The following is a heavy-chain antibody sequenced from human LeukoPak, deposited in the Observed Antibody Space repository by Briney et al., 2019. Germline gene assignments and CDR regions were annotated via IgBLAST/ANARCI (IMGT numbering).Heavy chain of an antibody. J-gene: IGHJ4*02. V-gene: IGHV3-7*01. D-gene: IGHD3-3*01. CDR2: IKQDGSEK. Sequence: GGSLRLSCAASGFTFSSYWMSWVRQAPGKGLEWVANIKQDGSEKYYVDSVKGRFTISRDNAKNSLYLQMNSLRAEDMAVYYCARVGSGPRVLEWFRRHPNFFDYWGQGTLVTVSS. CDR3: ARVGSGPRVLEWFRRHPNFFDY. CDR1: GFTFSSYW.